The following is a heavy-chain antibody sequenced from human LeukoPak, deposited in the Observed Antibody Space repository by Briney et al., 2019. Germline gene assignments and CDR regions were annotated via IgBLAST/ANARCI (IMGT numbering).Heavy chain of an antibody. CDR2: ISHDRSNN. CDR3: ARDLSGSYMSDY. CDR1: GFTFSSYG. D-gene: IGHD3-10*01. V-gene: IGHV3-30*19. Sequence: GGSLRLSCAASGFTFSSYGMHWVRQAPGKGLEWVAFISHDRSNNCHADSVKGRFTISRDNSKNTLYLQMNSLTDEDTAVYYCARDLSGSYMSDYWGQGTLVTVCS. J-gene: IGHJ4*02.